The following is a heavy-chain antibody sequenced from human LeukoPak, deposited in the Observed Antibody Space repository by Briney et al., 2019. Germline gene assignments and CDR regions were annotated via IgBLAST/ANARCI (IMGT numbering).Heavy chain of an antibody. CDR1: GFTLCSYA. Sequence: GSLRLSCAASGFTLCSYAMSWVRQAPGKGLEWVSAISGSGGSTYYADSVKGRFTISRDNSKNTLYLQMNSLRAEVTAVYYCAKDPAFDYSNYYFDYWGQGTLVTVSS. D-gene: IGHD4-11*01. J-gene: IGHJ4*02. V-gene: IGHV3-23*01. CDR2: ISGSGGST. CDR3: AKDPAFDYSNYYFDY.